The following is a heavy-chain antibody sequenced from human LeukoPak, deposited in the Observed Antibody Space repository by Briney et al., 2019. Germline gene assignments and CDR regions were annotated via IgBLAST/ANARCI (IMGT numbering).Heavy chain of an antibody. J-gene: IGHJ4*02. CDR1: GFIFRSYW. CDR2: INSDGSST. V-gene: IGHV3-74*01. D-gene: IGHD3-22*01. Sequence: GGSLRLSCAASGFIFRSYWMHWVRQAPGKGLVWVSRINSDGSSTSYADSVKGRFTISRDNAKNTLYLQMNSLRAEDTAVYYCARERQYYYDSSGYYYFDYWGQGTLVTVSS. CDR3: ARERQYYYDSSGYYYFDY.